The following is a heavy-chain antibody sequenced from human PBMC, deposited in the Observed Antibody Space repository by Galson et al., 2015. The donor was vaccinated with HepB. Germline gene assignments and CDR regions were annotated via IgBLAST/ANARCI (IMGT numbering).Heavy chain of an antibody. CDR1: GLSLSNYD. Sequence: SLRLSCAASGLSLSNYDMHWVRQAPGKELEWVAFMRFDGSYKFYAESVKGRFTVSRDNSKNTLFLQMTSLRPEDTAVYYCARVSYDSSGYCCGYFDYWGQGTQVTVSS. V-gene: IGHV3-30*02. D-gene: IGHD3-22*01. CDR2: MRFDGSYK. J-gene: IGHJ4*02. CDR3: ARVSYDSSGYCCGYFDY.